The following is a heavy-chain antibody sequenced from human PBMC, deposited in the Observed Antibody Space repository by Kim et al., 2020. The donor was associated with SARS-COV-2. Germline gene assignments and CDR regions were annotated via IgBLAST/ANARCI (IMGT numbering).Heavy chain of an antibody. Sequence: GGSLRLSCAASGFTFDDYAMHWVRQAPGKGLEWVSLISGDGGSTYYADSVKGRFTISRDNSKNSLYLQMNSLRTEDTALYYCAKAPGRYYDFWSGYYAYYYGMDVWGQGTTFTVSS. V-gene: IGHV3-43*02. CDR2: ISGDGGST. CDR3: AKAPGRYYDFWSGYYAYYYGMDV. CDR1: GFTFDDYA. D-gene: IGHD3-3*01. J-gene: IGHJ6*02.